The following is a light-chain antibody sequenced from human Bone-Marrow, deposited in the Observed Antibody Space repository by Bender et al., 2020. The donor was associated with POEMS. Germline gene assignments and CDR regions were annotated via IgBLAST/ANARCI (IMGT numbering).Light chain of an antibody. CDR1: SSNIGTRDL. J-gene: IGLJ3*02. V-gene: IGLV2-23*01. Sequence: QSALTQPRSVSGSPGQSVTISCTGTSSNIGTRDLVSWYQQYPGKAPKLILYEGGQRPSGISYRFSASKSGDTASLTISGLQAEDEADYHCCAYDFSLTAWVFGGGTKLTVL. CDR2: EGG. CDR3: CAYDFSLTAWV.